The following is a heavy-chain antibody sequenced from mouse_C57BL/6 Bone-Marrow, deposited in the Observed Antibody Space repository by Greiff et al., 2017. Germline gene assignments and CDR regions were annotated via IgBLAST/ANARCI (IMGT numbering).Heavy chain of an antibody. J-gene: IGHJ1*03. CDR2: IDPEDGDT. Sequence: VQLQQSGAELVRPGASVKLSCTASGFNIKDYYMHWVKQRPEQGLEWIGRIDPEDGDTEYAPKFQGKATMTADTSSNTAYLQLSSLTSEDTAVYYWTTPYYGSSYLYWYFDVWGTGTTVTVSS. CDR3: TTPYYGSSYLYWYFDV. V-gene: IGHV14-1*01. D-gene: IGHD1-1*01. CDR1: GFNIKDYY.